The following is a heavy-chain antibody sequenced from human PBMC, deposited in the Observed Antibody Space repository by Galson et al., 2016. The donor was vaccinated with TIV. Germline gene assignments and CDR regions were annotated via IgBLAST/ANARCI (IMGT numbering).Heavy chain of an antibody. CDR2: ISHDGNNK. CDR1: FTFSSYT. V-gene: IGHV3-30-3*01. CDR3: TRDGRGNWKYVDYFDY. J-gene: IGHJ4*02. Sequence: FTFSSYTFHWVRQTPGKGLEWVAIISHDGNNKDFADSVEGRFTISRDSSKNTVFLQMNSLRLEDTAVYYCTRDGRGNWKYVDYFDYWGPGTVVTVSS. D-gene: IGHD1-7*01.